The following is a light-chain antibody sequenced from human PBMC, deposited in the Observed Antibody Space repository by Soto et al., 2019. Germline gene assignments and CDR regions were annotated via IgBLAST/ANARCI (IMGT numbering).Light chain of an antibody. J-gene: IGKJ4*01. V-gene: IGKV1-5*03. CDR2: KAS. CDR3: VHYNFYPLT. CDR1: QSISRW. Sequence: DIQMTQSPSTLSASVGDRVTITCRASQSISRWLAWYQQRPGKAPKLLIYKASTLEGGVPSRSSACGSVTDSTLTITTLKPVDLPNSFGVHYNFYPLTFGGGTKVEIK.